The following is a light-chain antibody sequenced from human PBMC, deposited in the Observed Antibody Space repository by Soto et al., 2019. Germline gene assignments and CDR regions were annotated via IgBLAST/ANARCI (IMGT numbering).Light chain of an antibody. J-gene: IGLJ2*01. CDR1: SSDVGGYNY. CDR2: EAS. V-gene: IGLV2-8*01. Sequence: QYALTQPPSASGSPGQSVTISCTGTSSDVGGYNYVSWYQQHPGKSPKLLIYEASKRPSGVPHRFSGSKSGNTASLTVSGLQAEDEADYYCSSYAGSNNLWVFGGGTKLTVL. CDR3: SSYAGSNNLWV.